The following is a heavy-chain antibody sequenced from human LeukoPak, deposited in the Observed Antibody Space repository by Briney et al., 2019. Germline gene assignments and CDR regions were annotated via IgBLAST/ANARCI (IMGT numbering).Heavy chain of an antibody. J-gene: IGHJ4*02. CDR2: IYPSGST. D-gene: IGHD2-8*01. V-gene: IGHV4-38-2*01. Sequence: SETLSLTCAVSGYSISSGYYWGWIRQPPGKGLEWIGSIYPSGSTYYNPSLKSRVTISVDTSKNQFPLKLSSVTAADTAVYYCARLMVYAGLGLDYFDYWGQGTLVTVSS. CDR3: ARLMVYAGLGLDYFDY. CDR1: GYSISSGYY.